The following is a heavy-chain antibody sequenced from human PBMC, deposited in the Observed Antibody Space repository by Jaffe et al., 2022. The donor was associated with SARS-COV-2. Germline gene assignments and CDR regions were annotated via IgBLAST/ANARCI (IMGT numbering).Heavy chain of an antibody. J-gene: IGHJ4*02. CDR3: ARFRGSGITDFEN. D-gene: IGHD3-10*01. CDR2: LYSGNSV. V-gene: IGHV3-53*01. Sequence: EVQLVESGGGLIQPGGSLRLSCAASGFTVSSSYMSWVRQAPGKGLEWVSVLYSGNSVYTADSVKGRFTISRDSSKNTLYLQMNSLRAEDTAVYYCARFRGSGITDFENWGQGTLVTVSS. CDR1: GFTVSSSY.